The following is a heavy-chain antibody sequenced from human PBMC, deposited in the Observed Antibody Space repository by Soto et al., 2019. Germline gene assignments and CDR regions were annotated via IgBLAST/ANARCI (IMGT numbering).Heavy chain of an antibody. CDR3: ARGSRDRSERELYYFDY. V-gene: IGHV4-34*01. J-gene: IGHJ4*02. CDR2: INHSGSA. Sequence: PSQTQSLTCGVYDGNFSGYYWTWISKPPGKGLEWIGEINHSGSANYNPSLESRVTMSVDTSKNQFSLKLNSVTAADTAIYYCARGSRDRSERELYYFDYWGQGTQVTVSS. D-gene: IGHD1-7*01. CDR1: DGNFSGYY.